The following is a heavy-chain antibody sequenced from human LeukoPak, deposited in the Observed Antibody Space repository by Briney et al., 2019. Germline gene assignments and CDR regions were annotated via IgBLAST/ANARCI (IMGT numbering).Heavy chain of an antibody. CDR3: AKGKNTGSYLSHVDY. J-gene: IGHJ4*02. Sequence: GGSLRLSCAASGFTFSSYGMHWVRQAPGKGLEWVAFIRYDGSNKYYADSVKGRFTISRDNSKNSLYLQMNSLRTEDTALYYCAKGKNTGSYLSHVDYWGQGTLVTVSS. D-gene: IGHD3-10*01. V-gene: IGHV3-30*02. CDR1: GFTFSSYG. CDR2: IRYDGSNK.